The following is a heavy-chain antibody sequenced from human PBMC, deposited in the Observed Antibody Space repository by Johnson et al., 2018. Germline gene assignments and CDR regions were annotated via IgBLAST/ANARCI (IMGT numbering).Heavy chain of an antibody. CDR1: GGSISSYY. CDR2: IYYSGST. D-gene: IGHD3-10*02. CDR3: ARELFGAFDI. J-gene: IGHJ3*02. V-gene: IGHV4-59*01. Sequence: QVQLQESGPGLVKPSETLSLTCTVSGGSISSYYWSWIRQPPGKGLEWLGYIYYSGSTNYNPSLKSRVTISVDTSKNQFSLKLSSVTAADTAVYYRARELFGAFDIWGQGTMVTVSS.